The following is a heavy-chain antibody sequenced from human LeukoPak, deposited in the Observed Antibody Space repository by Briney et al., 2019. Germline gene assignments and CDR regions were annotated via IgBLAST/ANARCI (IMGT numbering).Heavy chain of an antibody. V-gene: IGHV4-59*11. CDR1: GGSIGSHY. CDR3: ARVGRMERWLQFSDY. Sequence: PSETLSLTCTVSGGSIGSHYWSWIRQPPGKGLEWIGYIYYSGSTNYNPSLKSRVTISVDTSKNQFSLKLSSVTAADTAVYYCARVGRMERWLQFSDYWGQGTLVTVSS. D-gene: IGHD5-24*01. J-gene: IGHJ4*02. CDR2: IYYSGST.